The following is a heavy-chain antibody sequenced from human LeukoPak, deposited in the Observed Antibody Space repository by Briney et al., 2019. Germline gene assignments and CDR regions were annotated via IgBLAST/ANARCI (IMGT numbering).Heavy chain of an antibody. Sequence: PGGSLRLSCAASGFTFGSYSMNWVRQAPGKGLEWVSYISSSSSTIYYADSVKGRFTISRDNSKNTLYLQMNSLRAEDTAVYYCAKDPRFGERYLDYWGQGTLVTVSS. CDR2: ISSSSSTI. J-gene: IGHJ4*02. CDR3: AKDPRFGERYLDY. D-gene: IGHD3-10*01. CDR1: GFTFGSYS. V-gene: IGHV3-48*01.